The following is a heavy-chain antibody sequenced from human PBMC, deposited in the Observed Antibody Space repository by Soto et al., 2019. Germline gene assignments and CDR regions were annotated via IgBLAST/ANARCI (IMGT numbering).Heavy chain of an antibody. CDR1: GGSISSSSYY. J-gene: IGHJ4*02. D-gene: IGHD6-19*01. CDR3: ARHQGSGWYYFDY. Sequence: SETLSLTCTVSGGSISSSSYYWGWIRQPPGKGLEWIGSIYYSGSTYYNPSLKSRVTISVDTSKNQFSLTLSSVTAADTAVYYCARHQGSGWYYFDYWGQGTLVTVSS. CDR2: IYYSGST. V-gene: IGHV4-39*01.